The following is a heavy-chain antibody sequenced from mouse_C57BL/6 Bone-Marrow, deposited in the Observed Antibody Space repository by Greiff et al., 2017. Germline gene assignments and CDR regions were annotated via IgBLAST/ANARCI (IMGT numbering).Heavy chain of an antibody. CDR1: GYAFSSSW. D-gene: IGHD1-1*01. CDR3: ARDPHYFGSSTHWYFDV. CDR2: IYPGDGDT. V-gene: IGHV1-82*01. Sequence: VQLQQSGPELVKPGASVKISCKASGYAFSSSWMNWVKQRPGKGLEWIGRIYPGDGDTNYNGKFKGKATLTADKSSSTAYLQLRSLTSEDSAVYFCARDPHYFGSSTHWYFDVWGTGTTVTVSS. J-gene: IGHJ1*03.